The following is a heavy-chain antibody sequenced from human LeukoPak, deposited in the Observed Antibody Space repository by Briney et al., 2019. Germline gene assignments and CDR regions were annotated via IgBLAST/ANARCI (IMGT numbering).Heavy chain of an antibody. J-gene: IGHJ4*02. V-gene: IGHV6-1*01. CDR3: PREGHAFGY. CDR1: GDSVSSNSAA. CDR2: TYYRSKWYN. Sequence: SQTLSLTCAISGDSVSSNSAAWHWIRQSPSRGLEWLASTYYRSKWYNDYAVSVRGRVTINPDTSKNQFSLQLNSVIPEDTAVYYCPREGHAFGYWGQGTLVTVSS. D-gene: IGHD2-8*01.